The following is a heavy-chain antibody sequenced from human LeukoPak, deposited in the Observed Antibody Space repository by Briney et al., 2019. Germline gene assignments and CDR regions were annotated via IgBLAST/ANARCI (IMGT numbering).Heavy chain of an antibody. CDR1: GGSMSPYY. J-gene: IGHJ5*02. CDR2: IHYGGSS. V-gene: IGHV4-59*08. Sequence: KSSETLSLTCSVSGGSMSPYYWNWIRQPPGKGREWVGYIHYGGSSNYNPSLKSRVTISLDTSKNQVSLKLTSVAAADTAVYYCARSFAYSSSRFDPWGQGTLVTVSS. CDR3: ARSFAYSSSRFDP. D-gene: IGHD6-13*01.